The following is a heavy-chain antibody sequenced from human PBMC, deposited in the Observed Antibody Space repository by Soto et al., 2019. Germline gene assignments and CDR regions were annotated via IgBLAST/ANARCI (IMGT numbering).Heavy chain of an antibody. CDR2: IIPIFGTA. Sequence: SVKVSFMASGCTFSSYAGSWVGQAPGQGLEWMGGIIPIFGTANYAQKFQGRVTITADESTSTAYMELSSLRSEDTAVYYCARGGGLDAFDIWGQGTMVTVSS. V-gene: IGHV1-69*13. CDR3: ARGGGLDAFDI. J-gene: IGHJ3*02. CDR1: GCTFSSYA. D-gene: IGHD2-15*01.